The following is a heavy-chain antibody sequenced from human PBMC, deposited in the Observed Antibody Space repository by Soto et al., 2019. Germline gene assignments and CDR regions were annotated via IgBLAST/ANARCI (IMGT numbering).Heavy chain of an antibody. CDR1: GYTFTDYY. CDR2: INPNSGGT. V-gene: IGHV1-2*04. CDR3: ASAQLRESASAGFAY. Sequence: AAVQVSSKASGYTFTDYYLHWVRQAPGQGLEWMGWINPNSGGTNYAQNCQGWFTMTRDTSISTAYMELSRLRSDDTAVYYCASAQLRESASAGFAYWGQGARVTVSS. D-gene: IGHD6-13*01. J-gene: IGHJ4*02.